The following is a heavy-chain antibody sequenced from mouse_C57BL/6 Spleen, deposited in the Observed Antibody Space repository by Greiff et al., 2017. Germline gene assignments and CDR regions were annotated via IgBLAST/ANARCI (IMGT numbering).Heavy chain of an antibody. CDR1: GFTFSSYA. CDR3: ARDEELGPVGY. V-gene: IGHV5-4*01. CDR2: ISDGGSYT. J-gene: IGHJ2*01. Sequence: EVKLVESGGGLVKPGGSLKLSCAASGFTFSSYAMSWVRQTPEKRLEWVATISDGGSYTYYPDNVKGRFTISRDNAKNNLYLQMSHLKSEDTAMYYCARDEELGPVGYWGQGTTLTGSS. D-gene: IGHD4-1*01.